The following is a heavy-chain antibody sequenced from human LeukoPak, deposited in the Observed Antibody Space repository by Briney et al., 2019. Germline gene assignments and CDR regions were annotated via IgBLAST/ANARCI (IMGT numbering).Heavy chain of an antibody. J-gene: IGHJ5*02. CDR3: ARDDEEFGELRWFDP. Sequence: HAGGSLRLSCAASGFTVSSNYMSWVRQAPGKGLEWVSIIYSGGSTFYADSVKGRFTISRDNSKNTLYLQMNSLRAEDTAVYYCARDDEEFGELRWFDPWGQGTLVTVSS. D-gene: IGHD3-10*01. CDR1: GFTVSSNY. V-gene: IGHV3-53*01. CDR2: IYSGGST.